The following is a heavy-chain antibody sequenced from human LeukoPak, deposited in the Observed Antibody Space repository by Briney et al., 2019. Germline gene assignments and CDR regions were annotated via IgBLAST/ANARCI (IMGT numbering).Heavy chain of an antibody. CDR3: AKDTGKDIVVVPAAPRFDY. V-gene: IGHV1-46*01. Sequence: ASVKVSCKASGYTFTSYYMHWVRQAPGQGLEWMGIINPSGGSTSYAQKFQGRVTMTRDMSTSTVYMELSSLRSEDTAVYYCAKDTGKDIVVVPAAPRFDYWGQGTLVTVSS. J-gene: IGHJ4*02. CDR1: GYTFTSYY. CDR2: INPSGGST. D-gene: IGHD2-2*01.